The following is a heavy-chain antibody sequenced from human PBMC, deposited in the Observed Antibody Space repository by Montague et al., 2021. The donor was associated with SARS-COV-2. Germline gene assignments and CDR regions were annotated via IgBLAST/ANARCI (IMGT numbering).Heavy chain of an antibody. D-gene: IGHD2-15*01. Sequence: SLRLSCAASGLTVSSNYLTWVRQAPGRGLEWVSFIDAVGNTYYADSVKGRFTVSRDNSKNTVYLQMNSLRVEDTAIYYCARGERRACKWSYGLDVWGPGTPVTVSS. CDR1: GLTVSSNY. J-gene: IGHJ6*02. V-gene: IGHV3-53*01. CDR3: ARGERRACKWSYGLDV. CDR2: IDAVGNT.